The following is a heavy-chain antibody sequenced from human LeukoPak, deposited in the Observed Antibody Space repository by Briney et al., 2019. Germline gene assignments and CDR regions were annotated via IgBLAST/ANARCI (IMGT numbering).Heavy chain of an antibody. J-gene: IGHJ4*02. D-gene: IGHD3-22*01. Sequence: SECLSLTCTVSGASVNSYYWDWIRQPPGKGLEWIGCISHSGRTYYNTSLKSRVTISLGTSNNQFSLRLTSVTAADSAMYYCTKGYYEPFDSWGQGTLVTVSS. CDR2: ISHSGRT. V-gene: IGHV4-59*02. CDR3: TKGYYEPFDS. CDR1: GASVNSYY.